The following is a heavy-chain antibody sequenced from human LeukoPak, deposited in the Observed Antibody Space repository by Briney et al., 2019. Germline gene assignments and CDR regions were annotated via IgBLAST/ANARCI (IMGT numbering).Heavy chain of an antibody. J-gene: IGHJ3*02. Sequence: ASVKVSCKASGYTFTRYYMHWVRQAPGQGLEGMGIINPSGGSTSYAQKFQGRVTMTRDTSTSTVYMELSSLRSEDTAVYYCAREEAVGAKFRHAFDIWGQGTMVTVSS. V-gene: IGHV1-46*01. CDR2: INPSGGST. CDR1: GYTFTRYY. CDR3: AREEAVGAKFRHAFDI. D-gene: IGHD1-26*01.